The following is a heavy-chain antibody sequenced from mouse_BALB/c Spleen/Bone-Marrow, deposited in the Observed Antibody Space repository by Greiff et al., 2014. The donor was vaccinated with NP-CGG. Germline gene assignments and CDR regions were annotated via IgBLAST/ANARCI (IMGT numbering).Heavy chain of an antibody. D-gene: IGHD1-1*01. V-gene: IGHV3-2*02. Sequence: EVQLQQSGPGLVKPSQSLSLTCTVTGYSITGDYAWNWIRQFPGNKLEWMGYISYSGSTSYNPSLKSRISITRDTSKNQFFLQLNSVTTEDTATYYCARWGYNGSGFAYWGQGTLVTVSA. CDR3: ARWGYNGSGFAY. CDR1: GYSITGDYA. J-gene: IGHJ3*01. CDR2: ISYSGST.